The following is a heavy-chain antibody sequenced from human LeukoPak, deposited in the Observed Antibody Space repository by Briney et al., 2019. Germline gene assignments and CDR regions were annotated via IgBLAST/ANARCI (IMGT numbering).Heavy chain of an antibody. J-gene: IGHJ5*02. V-gene: IGHV3-73*01. Sequence: GGSLRLSCVASGFTFSDSAIHWVRQSSGKGLEWIGHMDKETNLYATALAASVKGRFTVSRDDSKNTAYLHMNSLKTEDTALYYCTRDSGTYNWFDPWGKGTLVTVSS. D-gene: IGHD1-26*01. CDR2: MDKETNLYAT. CDR1: GFTFSDSA. CDR3: TRDSGTYNWFDP.